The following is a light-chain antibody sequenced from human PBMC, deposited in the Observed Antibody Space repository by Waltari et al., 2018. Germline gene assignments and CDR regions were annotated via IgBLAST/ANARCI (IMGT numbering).Light chain of an antibody. CDR2: LNSDGSH. J-gene: IGLJ3*02. CDR1: RGHSTNV. CDR3: QTGGHGTWV. Sequence: QLVLTQSPSASASLGASVKLTCTLSRGHSTNVIAWLQKRPEGRPRYLVKLNSDGSHNKGDEIPDRFSGSSSGAEHYLPISSLQSEDEADYYCQTGGHGTWVFGGGTKLTVL. V-gene: IGLV4-69*01.